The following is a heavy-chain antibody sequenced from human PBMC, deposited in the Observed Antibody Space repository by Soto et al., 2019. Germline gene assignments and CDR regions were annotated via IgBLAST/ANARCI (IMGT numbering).Heavy chain of an antibody. V-gene: IGHV4-59*01. D-gene: IGHD2-15*01. Sequence: SETLSLTCTVFGGSISSYYWSWIRQPPGKGLEWIGYIYYSGSTNYNPSLKSRVTISVDTSKNQFSLKLSSVTAADTAVYYCARVGRYCSGGSCATNWFDPWGQGTLVTVSS. CDR1: GGSISSYY. J-gene: IGHJ5*02. CDR3: ARVGRYCSGGSCATNWFDP. CDR2: IYYSGST.